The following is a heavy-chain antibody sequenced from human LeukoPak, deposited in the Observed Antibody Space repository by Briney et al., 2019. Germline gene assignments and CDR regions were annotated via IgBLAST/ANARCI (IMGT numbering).Heavy chain of an antibody. J-gene: IGHJ4*02. Sequence: PSETLSLTCAVYGGSFSGYYWSWIRQPPGKGLEWIGEINHSGSTNYNPSLESRVTISVDTSKNQFSLKMSSVTAADTAVYYCARLLLSGNYFDYWGQGTLVTVSS. CDR3: ARLLLSGNYFDY. D-gene: IGHD2-21*02. CDR1: GGSFSGYY. V-gene: IGHV4-34*01. CDR2: INHSGST.